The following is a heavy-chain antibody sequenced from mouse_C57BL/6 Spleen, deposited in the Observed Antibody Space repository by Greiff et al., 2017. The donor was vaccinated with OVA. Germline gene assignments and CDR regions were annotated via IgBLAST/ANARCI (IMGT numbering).Heavy chain of an antibody. D-gene: IGHD1-1*01. V-gene: IGHV1-15*01. CDR3: TRLGYYGSSPIPYYFDD. J-gene: IGHJ2*01. CDR1: GYTFTDYE. Sequence: VQLQQSGAELVRPGASVTLSCKASGYTFTDYEMHWVKQTPVHGLEWIGAIDPETGGTAYNQKFKGKAILTADKSSSTAYMELRSLTSEDSAVYYCTRLGYYGSSPIPYYFDDWGQGTTLTVSS. CDR2: IDPETGGT.